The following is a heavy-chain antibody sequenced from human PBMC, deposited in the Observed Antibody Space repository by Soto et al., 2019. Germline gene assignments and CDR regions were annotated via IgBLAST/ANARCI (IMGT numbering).Heavy chain of an antibody. V-gene: IGHV3-30*18. CDR3: AKETVATIRPTRIYYYYGLDV. J-gene: IGHJ6*02. D-gene: IGHD5-12*01. CDR1: GFTFSRYG. Sequence: QVQLVESGGGVVQPGRSLRLSCATSGFTFSRYGIHWVRQAPGKGLEWVAVTSHDGTNKYYTDSVKGRFIISRDNSKNPLYLEMNSLRAEDTAVYYCAKETVATIRPTRIYYYYGLDVWGQGTTVSVSS. CDR2: TSHDGTNK.